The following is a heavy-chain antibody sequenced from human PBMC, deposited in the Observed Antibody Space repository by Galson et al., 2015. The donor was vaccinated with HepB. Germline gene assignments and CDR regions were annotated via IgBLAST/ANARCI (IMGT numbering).Heavy chain of an antibody. CDR2: IIPIFGTA. J-gene: IGHJ3*02. Sequence: SVKVSCKASGGTLSSYAISWVRQVPGQGLEWMGGIIPIFGTANYTPKFQGRVKLNEDKSTSNAYKALSRLRSEDTAVYYRGTWNFWSGDYAFDIWGQGTMVTVSS. V-gene: IGHV1-69*06. CDR1: GGTLSSYA. D-gene: IGHD3-3*01. CDR3: GTWNFWSGDYAFDI.